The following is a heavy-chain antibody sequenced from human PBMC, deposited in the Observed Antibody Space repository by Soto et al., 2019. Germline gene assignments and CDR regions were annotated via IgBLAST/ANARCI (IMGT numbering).Heavy chain of an antibody. V-gene: IGHV1-3*01. J-gene: IGHJ6*02. CDR3: ARDLWGYCGTDCYPLDV. CDR2: INPGNGNT. CDR1: GYTFPNYA. Sequence: ASVKVSCKASGYTFPNYAIHWVRQAPGQSLEWMGWINPGNGNTIYSQKFQGRVTITRDTSASTANMELSSLRSEDTAVYYCARDLWGYCGTDCYPLDVWGQGTSVTVSS. D-gene: IGHD2-21*02.